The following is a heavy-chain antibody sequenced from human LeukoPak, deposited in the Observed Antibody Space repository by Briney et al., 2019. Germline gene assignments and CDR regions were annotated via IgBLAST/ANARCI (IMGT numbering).Heavy chain of an antibody. V-gene: IGHV4-59*01. Sequence: KPSETLSLTCTVSGGSISSYYWSWIRQPPGKGLEWVGYIYYSGSTNYNPSLKSRVTISLDTSKNQFSLKLSSVTAADTAVYYCARAPIVVVPAAVGEDYYYYYMDVWGKGTTVTVSS. D-gene: IGHD2-2*01. CDR2: IYYSGST. J-gene: IGHJ6*03. CDR1: GGSISSYY. CDR3: ARAPIVVVPAAVGEDYYYYYMDV.